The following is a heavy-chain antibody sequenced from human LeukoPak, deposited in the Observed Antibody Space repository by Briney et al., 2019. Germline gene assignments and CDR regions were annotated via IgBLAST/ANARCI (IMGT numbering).Heavy chain of an antibody. V-gene: IGHV4-61*02. CDR3: AQGGSYGHNWFDP. CDR2: IYTSGST. D-gene: IGHD3-16*01. Sequence: SETLSLTCTVSGGSISSSDSYWSWIRQPAGKGLEWIGRIYTSGSTNYNPSLKSRVTISVDTSKNQFSLKLSSVTAADTAVYYCAQGGSYGHNWFDPWGQGTLVTVSS. CDR1: GGSISSSDSY. J-gene: IGHJ5*02.